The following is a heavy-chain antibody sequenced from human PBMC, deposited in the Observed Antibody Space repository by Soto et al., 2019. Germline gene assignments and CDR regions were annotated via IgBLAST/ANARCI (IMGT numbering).Heavy chain of an antibody. CDR2: ISAYNGKT. J-gene: IGHJ4*02. CDR3: ARRPRDRAPDF. Sequence: ASVKVSCKASGYTFNSYGITWVRQAPGQGLEWIGWISAYNGKTNYAQNLQGRVTMTTDTSTSTARTELRSLIFDDTAVYFCARRPRDRAPDFWGQGTLVTVS. D-gene: IGHD3-22*01. V-gene: IGHV1-18*01. CDR1: GYTFNSYG.